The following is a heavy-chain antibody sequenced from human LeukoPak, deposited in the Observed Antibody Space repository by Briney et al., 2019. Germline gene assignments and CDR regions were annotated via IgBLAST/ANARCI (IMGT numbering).Heavy chain of an antibody. CDR2: IYYSGST. D-gene: IGHD6-13*01. J-gene: IGHJ5*02. V-gene: IGHV4-31*03. CDR3: AGQARTYQKIAAAGTGLVA. Sequence: SETLSLSCTVSGGSISSGVYYWSWIRQHPGKGLEWIGYIYYSGSTYYNPSLKSRVTISVDTSKNQFSLKLSSVTAADTAVYYCAGQARTYQKIAAAGTGLVAWGQETLVTVSS. CDR1: GGSISSGVYY.